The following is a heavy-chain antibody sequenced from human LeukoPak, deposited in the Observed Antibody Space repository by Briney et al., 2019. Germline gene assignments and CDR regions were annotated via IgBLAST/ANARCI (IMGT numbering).Heavy chain of an antibody. CDR1: GFTFSSCG. CDR2: IRYDGSNK. V-gene: IGHV3-30*02. Sequence: PWGSLRLSCAASGFTFSSCGMHWVRQAPGKGLEWVAFIRYDGSNKYYADSVKGRFTISRDNSKNTLYLQMNSLRAEDTAVYYCAKVSVVALIDPWGQGTLVTVSS. CDR3: AKVSVVALIDP. J-gene: IGHJ5*02. D-gene: IGHD2-15*01.